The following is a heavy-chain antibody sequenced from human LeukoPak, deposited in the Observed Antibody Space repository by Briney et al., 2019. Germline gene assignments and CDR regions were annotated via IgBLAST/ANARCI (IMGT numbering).Heavy chain of an antibody. D-gene: IGHD6-19*01. Sequence: SETLSLTCNVSGGSISSRNYYWGWIRQPPGKGLEWIGSIYYSGSTYYSPSLKSRVTISVDTSKNQFSLKLSSVTAADTAVYYCARRIAVTKYYFDDWGQGTPVTVSS. CDR1: GGSISSRNYY. CDR3: ARRIAVTKYYFDD. CDR2: IYYSGST. V-gene: IGHV4-39*01. J-gene: IGHJ4*02.